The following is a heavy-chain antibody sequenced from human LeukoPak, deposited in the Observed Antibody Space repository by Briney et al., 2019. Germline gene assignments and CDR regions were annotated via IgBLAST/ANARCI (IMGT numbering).Heavy chain of an antibody. CDR2: MNPNSGNT. CDR3: ARSIFEVRPTTTNY. CDR1: GYTFTSYD. D-gene: IGHD3-9*01. V-gene: IGHV1-8*01. Sequence: ASVKVSCKASGYTFTSYDINWVRQATGQGLEWMGWMNPNSGNTGYAQKFQGRVTMTRNTSISTAYMELSSLRSEDTAAYYCARSIFEVRPTTTNYWGQGTLVTVSS. J-gene: IGHJ4*02.